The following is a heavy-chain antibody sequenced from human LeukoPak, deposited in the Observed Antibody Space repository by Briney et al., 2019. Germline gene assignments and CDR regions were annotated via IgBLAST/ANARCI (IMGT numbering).Heavy chain of an antibody. Sequence: GGSLRLSCAASGFTFSDYYMSWIRQAPGKGLEWVSYINSSGSTIYYADSVKGRFTISRDNAKNSLYLQMNSLRAEDTAVYYCARTSVDDFWSGFRYNWFDPWGQGTLVTVSS. CDR1: GFTFSDYY. V-gene: IGHV3-11*01. D-gene: IGHD3-3*01. J-gene: IGHJ5*02. CDR3: ARTSVDDFWSGFRYNWFDP. CDR2: INSSGSTI.